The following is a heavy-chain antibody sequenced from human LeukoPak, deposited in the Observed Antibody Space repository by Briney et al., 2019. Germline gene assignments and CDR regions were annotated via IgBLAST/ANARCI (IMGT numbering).Heavy chain of an antibody. J-gene: IGHJ3*02. CDR2: IYSSGRT. CDR3: TRGWSSAGAFDI. Sequence: SETLSLTCSVSGGSINSGSYSWTWIRQPAGKGLEWVGRIYSSGRTDYNPSLKGRITISMDTSRTQFSLEMSSVTAADTAVYYCTRGWSSAGAFDIWGQGTMITVSS. CDR1: GGSINSGSYS. D-gene: IGHD6-19*01. V-gene: IGHV4-61*02.